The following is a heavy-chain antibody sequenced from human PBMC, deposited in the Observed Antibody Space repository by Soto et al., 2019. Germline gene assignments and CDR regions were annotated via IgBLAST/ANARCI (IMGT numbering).Heavy chain of an antibody. V-gene: IGHV4-59*01. CDR3: ARVERRTYYDFWSGYYYGNYYYYYGMDL. CDR2: IYYSGST. CDR1: GGSISSYY. Sequence: SETLSLTCTGSGGSISSYYWSWIRQPPGKGLEWIGYIYYSGSTNYNPSLKSRVTISVDTSKNQFSLKLSSVTAADTAVYYCARVERRTYYDFWSGYYYGNYYYYYGMDLWGQWTTVNAS. J-gene: IGHJ6*02. D-gene: IGHD3-3*01.